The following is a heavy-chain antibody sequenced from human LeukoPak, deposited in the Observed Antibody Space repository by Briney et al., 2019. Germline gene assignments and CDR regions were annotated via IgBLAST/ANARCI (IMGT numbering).Heavy chain of an antibody. Sequence: GGSLRLSCAASGFTFSSYAMHWVRQAAGKGLEWVAVISYDGRNKHYPDSVKGRFTISRDISTDTLWLQMDSLRTEDTAVYYCAKGPLRGTAAAIDYWGQGTLVTVSS. CDR3: AKGPLRGTAAAIDY. CDR2: ISYDGRNK. D-gene: IGHD2-2*01. CDR1: GFTFSSYA. V-gene: IGHV3-30*18. J-gene: IGHJ4*02.